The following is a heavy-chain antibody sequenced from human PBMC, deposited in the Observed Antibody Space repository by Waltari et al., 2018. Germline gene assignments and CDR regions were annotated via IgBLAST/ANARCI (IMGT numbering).Heavy chain of an antibody. CDR3: TRGGNYYFDY. CDR2: INPGGRTT. Sequence: EVQLVESGGGLLQPGGSLRLSCAASGFTFSSSWIHWVRQPPGKGLVWVSRINPGGRTTNYADSVRGRFTISRDNAQNTVYLEMNSLRAEDTAVYFCTRGGNYYFDYWGRGTLVTVSS. D-gene: IGHD5-12*01. CDR1: GFTFSSSW. V-gene: IGHV3-74*01. J-gene: IGHJ4*02.